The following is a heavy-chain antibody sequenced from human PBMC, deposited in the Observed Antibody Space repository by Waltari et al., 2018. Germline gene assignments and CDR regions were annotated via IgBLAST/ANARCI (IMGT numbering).Heavy chain of an antibody. Sequence: EVQLVESGGGLVQPGGSLRLSCAASGFTLNKFWMTWVRQAPGKGLEWLANINQGGGEKYYVDSLKGRFTISRDNAKNSLYLQMTSLRAEDTAVYYCARHAWGYFQYWGQGTLVTVSS. CDR3: ARHAWGYFQY. CDR1: GFTLNKFW. D-gene: IGHD3-16*01. CDR2: INQGGGEK. V-gene: IGHV3-7*01. J-gene: IGHJ1*01.